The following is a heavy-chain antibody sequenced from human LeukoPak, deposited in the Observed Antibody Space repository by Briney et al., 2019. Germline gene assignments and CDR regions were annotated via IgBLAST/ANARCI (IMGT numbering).Heavy chain of an antibody. D-gene: IGHD5-12*01. CDR1: GFTFSSYA. CDR3: AKEVVATIEGGPFDY. CDR2: ISGSGGST. V-gene: IGHV3-23*01. Sequence: GVSLRLSCAASGFTFSSYAMSWVRQAPGKGLEWVSAISGSGGSTYYADSVKRRFTISRDNSKNTLYLQMNSLRAEDTAVYYCAKEVVATIEGGPFDYWGQGTLVTVSS. J-gene: IGHJ4*02.